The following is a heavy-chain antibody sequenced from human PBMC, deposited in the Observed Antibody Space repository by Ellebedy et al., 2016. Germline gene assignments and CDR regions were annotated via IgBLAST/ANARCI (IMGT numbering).Heavy chain of an antibody. CDR1: GGSISSGDYY. V-gene: IGHV4-30-4*01. CDR3: AREGRDSTSWDY. Sequence: SETLSLTXTVSGGSISSGDYYWSWIRQPPGKGLEWIGYIYYSGSTYYNPSLKSRVTISVDTSKNQFSLKLSSVTAADTAVYYCAREGRDSTSWDYWGQGTLVNVSS. J-gene: IGHJ4*02. D-gene: IGHD2-2*01. CDR2: IYYSGST.